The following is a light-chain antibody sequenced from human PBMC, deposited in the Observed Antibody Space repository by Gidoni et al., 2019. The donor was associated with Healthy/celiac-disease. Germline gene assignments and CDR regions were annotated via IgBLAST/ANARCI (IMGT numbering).Light chain of an antibody. V-gene: IGLV3-19*01. CDR3: NSRDSSGVV. CDR1: SLRSYY. J-gene: IGLJ2*01. CDR2: GKN. Sequence: SSELTQDTAVSVALGQTVRITCQGDSLRSYYASWYQQKPGQAPVLVIYGKNNRPSGIPDRFSGSSSGNTASLTITGAQAEDEADYYCNSRDSSGVVFGGGTKLTVL.